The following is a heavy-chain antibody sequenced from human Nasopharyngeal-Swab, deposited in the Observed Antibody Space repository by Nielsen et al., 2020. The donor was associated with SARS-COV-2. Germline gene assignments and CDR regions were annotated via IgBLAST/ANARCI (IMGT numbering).Heavy chain of an antibody. V-gene: IGHV1-18*01. Sequence: ASVKVSCKASGYTFSSYGISWVRQAPGQGLEWMGWISAYNGNTNYAQKLQGRVTMTTDTSTSTAYMELRSLRSDDTAVYYCARLFWALLTFDYWGQGTLVTVSS. J-gene: IGHJ4*02. CDR1: GYTFSSYG. CDR3: ARLFWALLTFDY. D-gene: IGHD3-3*01. CDR2: ISAYNGNT.